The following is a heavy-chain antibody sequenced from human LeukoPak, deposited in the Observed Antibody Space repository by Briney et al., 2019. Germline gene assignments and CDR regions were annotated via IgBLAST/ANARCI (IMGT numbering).Heavy chain of an antibody. Sequence: PGRSLRLSCAASGFTFSSYGMHWVRQAPGKGLEWVAVIWYDGSNKYYADSVKGRFTISRDNAKNSLYLQMNSLRAEDTAVYYCAPGGLSRAPYNWFDPWGQGTLVTVSS. CDR2: IWYDGSNK. CDR1: GFTFSSYG. D-gene: IGHD3/OR15-3a*01. CDR3: APGGLSRAPYNWFDP. J-gene: IGHJ5*02. V-gene: IGHV3-33*03.